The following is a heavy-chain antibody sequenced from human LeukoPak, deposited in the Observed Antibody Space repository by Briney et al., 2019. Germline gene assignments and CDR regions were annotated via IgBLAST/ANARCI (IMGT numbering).Heavy chain of an antibody. V-gene: IGHV3-23*01. J-gene: IGHJ4*02. CDR3: ARDSLTGEFDY. Sequence: GGSLRLSCAASGFTFSSYAMSWVRQAPGKGLEWVSAISGSGGSTYYADSVKGRFTISRDNAKNSLYLQMNSLRAEDTAVYYCARDSLTGEFDYWGQGTLVTVSS. D-gene: IGHD7-27*01. CDR2: ISGSGGST. CDR1: GFTFSSYA.